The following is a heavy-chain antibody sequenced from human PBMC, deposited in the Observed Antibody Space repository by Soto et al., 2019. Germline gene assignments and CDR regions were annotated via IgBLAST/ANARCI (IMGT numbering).Heavy chain of an antibody. D-gene: IGHD4-17*01. CDR3: ARDPDYGDYTRRGL. Sequence: QVQLVQSGAEVKKPGSSVKVSCKASGGTFSSYTISWVRQAPGQRLEWMGRIIPILGIANYAQKFQGRVTITADKSTSTAYMELSSLRSEDTAVYYCARDPDYGDYTRRGLWGQGTLVTVSS. V-gene: IGHV1-69*08. J-gene: IGHJ4*02. CDR1: GGTFSSYT. CDR2: IIPILGIA.